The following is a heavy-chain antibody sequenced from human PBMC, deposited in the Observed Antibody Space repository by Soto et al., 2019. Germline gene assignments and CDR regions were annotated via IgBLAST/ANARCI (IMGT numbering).Heavy chain of an antibody. Sequence: ASVKVSCKASGGTFSSYAISWVRQAPGQGLEWMGGIIPIFGTANYAQKFQGRVTITADESTSTAYMELSSLRSEDTAVYYCAIWSGYRWRLDYWGQVPTLPVSS. V-gene: IGHV1-69*13. J-gene: IGHJ4*02. D-gene: IGHD3-3*01. CDR3: AIWSGYRWRLDY. CDR1: GGTFSSYA. CDR2: IIPIFGTA.